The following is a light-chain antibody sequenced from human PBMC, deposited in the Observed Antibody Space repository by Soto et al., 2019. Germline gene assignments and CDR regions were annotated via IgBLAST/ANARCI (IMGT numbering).Light chain of an antibody. CDR1: QSVSSSY. Sequence: EIVLTQSPGTLSLSPGERATFXWTASQSVSSSYIAWYQQKRGQAPRRLIYGASIRATGIPDRFSGSGSGTDFTLTISRLEPEDFALYYCQQYHTSPLTFGQGTKVDIK. CDR3: QQYHTSPLT. V-gene: IGKV3-20*01. CDR2: GAS. J-gene: IGKJ1*01.